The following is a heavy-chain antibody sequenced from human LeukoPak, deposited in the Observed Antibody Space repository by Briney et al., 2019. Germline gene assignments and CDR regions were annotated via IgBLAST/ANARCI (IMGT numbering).Heavy chain of an antibody. Sequence: PSETLSLTCTVSGGSISSYYWSWIRQPPGEGLEWIGYIYYSGSTNYNPSLKSRVTISIDTSKNQLSLKLSSVTAADTAVYYRARTAGVHFDYWGQGTLVTVSS. CDR2: IYYSGST. CDR3: ARTAGVHFDY. D-gene: IGHD2-21*02. CDR1: GGSISSYY. V-gene: IGHV4-59*01. J-gene: IGHJ4*02.